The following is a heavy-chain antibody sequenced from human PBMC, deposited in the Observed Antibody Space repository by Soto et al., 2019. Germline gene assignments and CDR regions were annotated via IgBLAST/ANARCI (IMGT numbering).Heavy chain of an antibody. V-gene: IGHV3-30*18. Sequence: GGSLRLSCAASGFTFSSYGMHWVRQAPGKGLEWVAVISYDGGNKYYADSVKGRFTISRDNSKNTLYLQMNSLRAEDTAVYYCAKDRYYDSSSYYYGDYCGQGTLVTVSS. CDR1: GFTFSSYG. D-gene: IGHD3-22*01. J-gene: IGHJ4*02. CDR3: AKDRYYDSSSYYYGDY. CDR2: ISYDGGNK.